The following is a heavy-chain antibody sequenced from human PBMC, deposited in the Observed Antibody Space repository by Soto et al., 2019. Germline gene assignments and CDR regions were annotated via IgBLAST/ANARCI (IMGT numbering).Heavy chain of an antibody. V-gene: IGHV3-23*01. CDR3: ARRGSGSYYDY. CDR1: GFTFSSYA. CDR2: ISGSGDST. D-gene: IGHD1-26*01. J-gene: IGHJ4*02. Sequence: EVPLLESGGGLVQPGGSLRLSCAASGFTFSSYAMSWVRQAPGKGLEWVSVISGSGDSTYYADSVKGRFTISRDNSKNTLYLQMNSLRADDTAVYYCARRGSGSYYDYWGQGTLVTVSS.